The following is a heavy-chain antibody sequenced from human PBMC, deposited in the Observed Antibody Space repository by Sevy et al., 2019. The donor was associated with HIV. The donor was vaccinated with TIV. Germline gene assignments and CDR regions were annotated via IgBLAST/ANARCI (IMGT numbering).Heavy chain of an antibody. V-gene: IGHV3-7*01. Sequence: GGSLRLSCAASGFSFSSYWMSWVRQAPGKGLEWVANIKQDGSEKDYVDSGKGRFTISRDNAKNSLYLQMKSLRAEDTAVYYCARGMAGCSGGSCYGTYYYYYGMDVWGQGTTVTVSS. CDR3: ARGMAGCSGGSCYGTYYYYYGMDV. CDR1: GFSFSSYW. D-gene: IGHD2-15*01. CDR2: IKQDGSEK. J-gene: IGHJ6*02.